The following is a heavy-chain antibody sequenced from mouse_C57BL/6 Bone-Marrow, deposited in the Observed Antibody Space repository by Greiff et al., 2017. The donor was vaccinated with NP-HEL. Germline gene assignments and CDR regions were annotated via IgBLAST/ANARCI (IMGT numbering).Heavy chain of an antibody. J-gene: IGHJ2*01. D-gene: IGHD2-3*01. Sequence: QVQLKESGAELVKPGASVKISCKASGYAFSSYWMNWVKQRPGKGLEWIGQIYPGDGDTNYNGKFKGKATLTADKSSSTAYMQLSSLTSEDSAVYFCARRGYYSYFDYWGQGTTLTVSS. V-gene: IGHV1-80*01. CDR3: ARRGYYSYFDY. CDR2: IYPGDGDT. CDR1: GYAFSSYW.